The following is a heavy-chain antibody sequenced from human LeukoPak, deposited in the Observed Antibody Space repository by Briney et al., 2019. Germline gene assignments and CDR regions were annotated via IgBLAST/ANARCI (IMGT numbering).Heavy chain of an antibody. CDR2: INGGNGNT. CDR1: GYTFTSYA. J-gene: IGHJ5*02. V-gene: IGHV1-3*01. Sequence: ASVKVSCKASGYTFTSYAMHWVRQAPGQRLEWMGWINGGNGNTKYSQKLQGRVAITRDTSASTAYMELRSLRSEDTAVFYCARGPPRLNWFDPWGQGTLVTVSS. D-gene: IGHD6-25*01. CDR3: ARGPPRLNWFDP.